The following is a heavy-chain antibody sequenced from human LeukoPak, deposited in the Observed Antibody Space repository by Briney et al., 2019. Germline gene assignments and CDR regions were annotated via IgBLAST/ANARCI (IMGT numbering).Heavy chain of an antibody. CDR1: GGSISSGGYY. V-gene: IGHV4-31*03. D-gene: IGHD3-3*01. CDR2: IYYSGST. CDR3: AGYYDFWSGQVDY. Sequence: SQTLSLTCTVSGGSISSGGYYWSWIRQHPGKGLEWIGYIYYSGSTYYNPSLKSRVTISVDTSKNQFSLKLSSVTAADTAVYYCAGYYDFWSGQVDYWGQGTLVTVSS. J-gene: IGHJ4*02.